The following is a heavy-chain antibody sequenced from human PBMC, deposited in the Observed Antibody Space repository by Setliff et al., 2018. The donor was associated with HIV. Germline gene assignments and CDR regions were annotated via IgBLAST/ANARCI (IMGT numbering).Heavy chain of an antibody. D-gene: IGHD3-22*01. CDR2: ISSSGTNT. V-gene: IGHV3-23*01. Sequence: GGSLRLSCAASGFIFSNYAMSWVRQAPGKGLEWVSAISSSGTNTDYADSVKGRFIISRDSSKNTLYLQMTSLRAEDTAIYYCAKLDYYDYSGSWARKVAIDFWGRGTMVTVSS. CDR1: GFIFSNYA. J-gene: IGHJ3*01. CDR3: AKLDYYDYSGSWARKVAIDF.